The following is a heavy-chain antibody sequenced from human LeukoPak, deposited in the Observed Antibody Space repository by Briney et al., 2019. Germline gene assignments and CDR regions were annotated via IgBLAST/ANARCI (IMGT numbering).Heavy chain of an antibody. J-gene: IGHJ4*02. CDR1: GGSISSGGYY. V-gene: IGHV4-31*03. D-gene: IGHD3-22*01. CDR2: IYYSGST. CDR3: ARVTYYYDSSGYYSQWVVFDY. Sequence: SETLSLTCTVSGGSISSGGYYWSWIRQHPGKGLEWIGYIYYSGSTYYNPSLKSRVTISVDTSKNQFSLKLSSVTAADTAVYYCARVTYYYDSSGYYSQWVVFDYWGQGTLVTVSS.